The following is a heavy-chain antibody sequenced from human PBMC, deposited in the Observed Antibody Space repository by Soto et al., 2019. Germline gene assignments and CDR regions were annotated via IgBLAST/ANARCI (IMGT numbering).Heavy chain of an antibody. CDR1: GGSISTYY. CDR2: IYASRST. J-gene: IGHJ4*02. D-gene: IGHD2-2*01. Sequence: SETLSLTCTVSGGSISTYYWSWIRQPAGKGLEWIGRIYASRSTNYNPSLKSRVTMSVATSKNQFSLKLSSVTAADTAVYYCARGGMVIIPTATAFDYWGQGTLVTVSS. CDR3: ARGGMVIIPTATAFDY. V-gene: IGHV4-4*07.